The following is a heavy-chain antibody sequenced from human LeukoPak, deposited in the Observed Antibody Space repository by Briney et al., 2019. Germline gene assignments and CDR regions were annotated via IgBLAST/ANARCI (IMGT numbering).Heavy chain of an antibody. CDR1: GGPISSGGYY. D-gene: IGHD4-11*01. CDR3: ARVSAVTTLTYYYMDV. Sequence: SETLSLTCTVSGGPISSGGYYWSWIRQHPGKGLEWIGYIYYSGSTYYNPSLKSRVTISVDTSKNQFSLKLSSVTAADTAVYYCARVSAVTTLTYYYMDVWGKGTTVTVSS. V-gene: IGHV4-31*03. J-gene: IGHJ6*03. CDR2: IYYSGST.